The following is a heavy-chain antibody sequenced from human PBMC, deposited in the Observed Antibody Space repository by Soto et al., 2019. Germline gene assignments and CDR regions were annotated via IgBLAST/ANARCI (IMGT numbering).Heavy chain of an antibody. V-gene: IGHV5-10-1*01. Sequence: GASQQSSGAGCGYSYTRYWMRWVRQQPGKGLEWMGRIDPSDSYTNYSPSFQGHVTISADKSISTAYLQWSSLKASATAMYYCARWVVDDAFDIWGQGTMVTVSS. CDR1: GYSYTRYW. J-gene: IGHJ3*02. CDR3: ARWVVDDAFDI. D-gene: IGHD2-15*01. CDR2: IDPSDSYT.